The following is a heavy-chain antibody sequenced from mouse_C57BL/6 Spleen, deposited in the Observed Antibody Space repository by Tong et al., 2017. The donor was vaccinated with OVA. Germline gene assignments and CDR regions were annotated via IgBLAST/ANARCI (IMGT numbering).Heavy chain of an antibody. CDR3: ARMGSPYYAMDY. V-gene: IGHV1-82*01. CDR2: IHPGDGDT. Sequence: VQLQESGPELVKPGASVKISCKASGYAFSSSWMNWVKQRPGKGLEWIGRIHPGDGDTKYNENFKVKATLTVEKSSSTVYLELSRLTSDDSAVYYCARMGSPYYAMDYWGQGTSVTVSS. J-gene: IGHJ4*01. CDR1: GYAFSSSW. D-gene: IGHD2-3*01.